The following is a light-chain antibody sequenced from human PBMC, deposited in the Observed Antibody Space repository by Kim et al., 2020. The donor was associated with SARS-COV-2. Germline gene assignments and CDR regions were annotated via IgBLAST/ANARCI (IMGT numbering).Light chain of an antibody. J-gene: IGKJ2*01. Sequence: FPPWEQSTHSCIPSQTVSTNLLAWYQQKLGHVPRPLNYDVSNRATGIPDRFSGSGSGTDFTLTISRLEPEDSAVYYCQQYGSSPYTFGQGTKLEIK. CDR3: QQYGSSPYT. CDR1: QTVSTNL. CDR2: DVS. V-gene: IGKV3-20*01.